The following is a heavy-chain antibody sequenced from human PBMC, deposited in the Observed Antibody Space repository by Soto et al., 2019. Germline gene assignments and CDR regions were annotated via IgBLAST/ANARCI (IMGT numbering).Heavy chain of an antibody. CDR2: INHSGST. Sequence: SETLSLTCTFSGGSISSTSSYWAWIRQPPGKGLEWVGRINHSGSTNYNPSLKSRVTISVDTSKNQFSLKLSSVTAADTAVYYCARARGSGSWNWFDPWGQGTLVTVSS. CDR3: ARARGSGSWNWFDP. CDR1: GGSISSTSSY. D-gene: IGHD3-10*01. V-gene: IGHV4-39*07. J-gene: IGHJ5*02.